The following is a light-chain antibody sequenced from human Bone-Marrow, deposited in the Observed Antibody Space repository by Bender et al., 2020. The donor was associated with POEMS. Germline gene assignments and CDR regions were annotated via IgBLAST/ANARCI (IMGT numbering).Light chain of an antibody. Sequence: QSAPTQPASVSGSPGQSITISSTGTSSDVGVYEYVSWYQQHPGKAPKLMIFGISDRTSGVSTRFSGSKSGNTASLTISGLQAGDEADYYCSSYTSSGSWVFGTGTKVTVL. V-gene: IGLV2-14*01. CDR1: SSDVGVYEY. J-gene: IGLJ1*01. CDR3: SSYTSSGSWV. CDR2: GIS.